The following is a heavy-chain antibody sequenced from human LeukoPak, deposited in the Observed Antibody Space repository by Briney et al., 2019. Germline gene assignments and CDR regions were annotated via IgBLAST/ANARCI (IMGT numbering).Heavy chain of an antibody. CDR3: ARGSGSRAHYNWFDP. V-gene: IGHV1-8*03. CDR1: GYTFTSYD. Sequence: ASVKVSCKASGYTFTSYDINWVRQATGQGLERMGWMNPNSGNTGYAQKFQGRVTITRNTSISTAYMELSSLRSEDTAVYYCARGSGSRAHYNWFDPWGQGTLVTVSS. D-gene: IGHD1-26*01. J-gene: IGHJ5*02. CDR2: MNPNSGNT.